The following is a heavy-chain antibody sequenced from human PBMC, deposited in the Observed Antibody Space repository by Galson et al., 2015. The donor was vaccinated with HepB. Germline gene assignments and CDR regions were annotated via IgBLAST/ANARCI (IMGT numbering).Heavy chain of an antibody. V-gene: IGHV4-39*02. D-gene: IGHD2-15*01. CDR3: ASGGVHGSGGWGPLGA. CDR1: GASISSSDYY. Sequence: SETLSLTCSVSGASISSSDYYWGWIRQSPGTGLEWIGSIYYSGSTFSPPSLKTRVTISVGTSKNHFSLRLSSVTAADTAVYYCASGGVHGSGGWGPLGAWGQGSLAIVSS. J-gene: IGHJ5*02. CDR2: IYYSGST.